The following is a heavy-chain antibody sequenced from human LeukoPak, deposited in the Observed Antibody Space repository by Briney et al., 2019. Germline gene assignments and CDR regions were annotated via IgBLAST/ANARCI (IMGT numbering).Heavy chain of an antibody. CDR2: INPNSGGT. V-gene: IGHV1-2*02. D-gene: IGHD2-15*01. Sequence: ASVKVSCKASGYTFTGYYMHWVRQAPGQGLEWMGWINPNSGGTNYAQKFQGRVTMTRDTSISTAYMELSRLRSDDTAVYYCARVRPYCSGGSCHAAGWFDPWGQGTLVTVSS. CDR1: GYTFTGYY. J-gene: IGHJ5*02. CDR3: ARVRPYCSGGSCHAAGWFDP.